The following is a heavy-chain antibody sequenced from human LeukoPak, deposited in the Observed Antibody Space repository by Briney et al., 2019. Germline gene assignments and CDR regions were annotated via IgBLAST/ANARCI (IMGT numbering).Heavy chain of an antibody. CDR3: AIENRGSWVGDY. CDR2: INPKSGGT. Sequence: ASVKVSCKASQYTFTGYYMHWVRQAPGQGLEWMGWINPKSGGTKYAQKFQGRVTMTRDTSISTAYMELSSLRSDDTAVYYCAIENRGSWVGDYGGQGPLVTVS. V-gene: IGHV1-2*02. D-gene: IGHD1-26*01. CDR1: QYTFTGYY. J-gene: IGHJ4*02.